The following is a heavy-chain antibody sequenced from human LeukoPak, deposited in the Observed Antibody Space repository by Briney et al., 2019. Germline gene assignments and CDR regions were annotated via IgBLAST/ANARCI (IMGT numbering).Heavy chain of an antibody. CDR2: IYYSGST. CDR1: GGSISSSSYY. CDR3: ARDWITGTSVGLNWFDP. J-gene: IGHJ5*02. D-gene: IGHD1-20*01. Sequence: PSETLSLTCTVSGGSISSSSYYWGWIRQPPGKGLEWIGSIYYSGSTYYNPSLKSRVTISVDTSKNQFSLKLSSVTAADTAVYYCARDWITGTSVGLNWFDPWGQGTLVTVSS. V-gene: IGHV4-39*07.